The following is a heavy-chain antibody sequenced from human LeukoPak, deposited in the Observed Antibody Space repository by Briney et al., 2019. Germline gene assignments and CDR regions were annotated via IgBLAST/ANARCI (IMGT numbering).Heavy chain of an antibody. CDR1: GFNFSSYS. V-gene: IGHV3-21*01. CDR2: ISSISSYI. Sequence: GGSLRVYCAAAGFNFSSYSLNWVGQAQCKGLEWVSSISSISSYIHYADSVKGRFTISRDNAKNSLYLQMNSLRAEDTAVYYCAREIMVDYWGQGTLVTVSS. J-gene: IGHJ4*02. CDR3: AREIMVDY. D-gene: IGHD3-16*01.